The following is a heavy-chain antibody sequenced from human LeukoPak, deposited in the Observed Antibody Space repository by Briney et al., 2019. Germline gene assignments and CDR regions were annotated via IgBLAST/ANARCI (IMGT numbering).Heavy chain of an antibody. CDR2: VSADGRTQ. CDR3: AREFGHNRWYFDY. D-gene: IGHD5-24*01. J-gene: IGHJ4*02. V-gene: IGHV3-30*03. Sequence: GGSLRLSCAASGFTFRTYSIHWVRQAPGKGLEWVTVVSADGRTQLYPDSVKGRFTVSRDNSLNTLHLQMNSLKTEDTAVYYCAREFGHNRWYFDYWGQGALVTVSS. CDR1: GFTFRTYS.